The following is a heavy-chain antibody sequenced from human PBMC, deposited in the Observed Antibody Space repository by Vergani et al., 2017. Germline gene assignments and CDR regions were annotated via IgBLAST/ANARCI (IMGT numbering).Heavy chain of an antibody. V-gene: IGHV4-59*01. J-gene: IGHJ4*02. CDR2: IYYSGST. Sequence: QVQLQESGPGLVKPSETLSLTCTVSGGSISSYYWSWIRQPPGKGREWIGYIYYSGSTNYNPSLNSRVTISVDTSKNQFSLKLSSVTAADTAVYYCASGAYSGSYYVNYWGQGTLVTVSS. CDR1: GGSISSYY. D-gene: IGHD1-26*01. CDR3: ASGAYSGSYYVNY.